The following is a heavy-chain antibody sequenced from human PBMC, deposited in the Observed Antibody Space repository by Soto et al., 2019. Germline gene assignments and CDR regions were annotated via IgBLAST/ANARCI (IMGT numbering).Heavy chain of an antibody. CDR2: IWYDGGKK. CDR1: AFTFSSYG. J-gene: IGHJ4*02. CDR3: ARYRSGSSDY. V-gene: IGHV3-33*01. D-gene: IGHD5-12*01. Sequence: QVYLVESGGGVVQPGTSLRLSCAASAFTFSSYGMHWVRQAPGKGLEWVAVIWYDGGKKYYADSAKGRFTISRDNSKNMAYLEMNSLRAEDTAVYYCARYRSGSSDYWGQGTLVTVSS.